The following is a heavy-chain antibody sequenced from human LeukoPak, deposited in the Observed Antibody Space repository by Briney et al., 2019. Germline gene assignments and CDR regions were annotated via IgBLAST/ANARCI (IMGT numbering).Heavy chain of an antibody. J-gene: IGHJ6*03. CDR1: GGTFSSYA. D-gene: IGHD6-19*01. Sequence: ASVKVSCKASGGTFSSYAISWVRQAPGQGLEWMGGIIPIFGTAYYAQKFQGRVTITTDESTSTAYMELSSLRSEDTAVYYCARSPLAVAGYSYYMDVWGKGTTVTVSS. CDR3: ARSPLAVAGYSYYMDV. CDR2: IIPIFGTA. V-gene: IGHV1-69*05.